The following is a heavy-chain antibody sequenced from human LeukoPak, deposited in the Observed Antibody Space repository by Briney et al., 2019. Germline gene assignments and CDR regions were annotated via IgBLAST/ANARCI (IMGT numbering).Heavy chain of an antibody. J-gene: IGHJ3*02. Sequence: PGGSLRLSCAASGFTFSNYGMHWVRQAPGKGLEWVAVISYDGSNKYYADSVKGRFTISRDNSKNTLYLQMNSLRAEDTAVYYCTKSKAGSYAFDIWGQGTMVTVSS. V-gene: IGHV3-30*18. CDR1: GFTFSNYG. CDR3: TKSKAGSYAFDI. CDR2: ISYDGSNK. D-gene: IGHD3-10*01.